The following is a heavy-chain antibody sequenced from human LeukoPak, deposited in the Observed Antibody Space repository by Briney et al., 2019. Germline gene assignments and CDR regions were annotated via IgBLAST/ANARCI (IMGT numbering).Heavy chain of an antibody. CDR2: INPNSGGT. V-gene: IGHV1-2*02. D-gene: IGHD6-13*01. CDR3: ARSIAAAGFRNDY. Sequence: PLASVKVSCKASGYTFTGYYMHRVLQAPGQGLEWMGWINPNSGGTNYAQKFQGRVTMTRDTSISTAYMELSRLRSDDTAVYYCARSIAAAGFRNDYWGQGTLVTVSS. J-gene: IGHJ4*02. CDR1: GYTFTGYY.